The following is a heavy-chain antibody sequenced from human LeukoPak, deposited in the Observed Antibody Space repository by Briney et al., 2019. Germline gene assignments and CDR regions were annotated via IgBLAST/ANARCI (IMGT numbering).Heavy chain of an antibody. CDR2: IYTSGST. CDR1: GGSISSGSYY. V-gene: IGHV4-61*02. Sequence: PSQSLSLTCTVSGGSISSGSYYWSWIRQPAGKGLEWIGRIYTSGSTNYNPSLKSRVTISVDTSKNQFSLKLSSVTAADTAVYYCARDSVFGEAGQWGQGTLVTVSS. CDR3: ARDSVFGEAGQ. D-gene: IGHD3-10*02. J-gene: IGHJ4*02.